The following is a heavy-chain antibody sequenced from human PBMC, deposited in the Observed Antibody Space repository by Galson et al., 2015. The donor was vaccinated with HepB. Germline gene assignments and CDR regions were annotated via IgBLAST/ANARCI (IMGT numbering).Heavy chain of an antibody. CDR2: IIPIFGTA. D-gene: IGHD3-22*01. V-gene: IGHV1-69*13. J-gene: IGHJ4*02. CDR1: GGTFSSYA. CDR3: ARAKGGYYDSSGYYLNFDY. Sequence: SVKVSCKASGGTFSSYAISWVRQAPGQGLEWMGGIIPIFGTANYAQKFQGRVTITADESTSTAYMELSSLRSEDTAVYYRARAKGGYYDSSGYYLNFDYWGQGTLVTVSS.